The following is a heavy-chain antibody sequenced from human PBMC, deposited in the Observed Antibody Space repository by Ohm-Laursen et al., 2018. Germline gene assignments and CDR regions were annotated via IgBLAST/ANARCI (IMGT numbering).Heavy chain of an antibody. CDR1: GGSISSYY. D-gene: IGHD2-21*01. CDR3: AAVGGAPGGRIDY. Sequence: GTLSLTCIVSGGSISSYYWSWIRQPPGKGLEWIGEINHSGSTNYNPSLKSRVTISVDTSKNQFSLKLSSVTAADTAVYYCAAVGGAPGGRIDYWGQGTLVTVSS. V-gene: IGHV4-34*01. J-gene: IGHJ4*02. CDR2: INHSGST.